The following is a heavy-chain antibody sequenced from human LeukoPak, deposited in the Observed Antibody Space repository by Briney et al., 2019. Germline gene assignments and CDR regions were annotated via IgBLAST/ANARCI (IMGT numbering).Heavy chain of an antibody. CDR3: ARGRVDFDY. J-gene: IGHJ4*02. V-gene: IGHV3-7*02. D-gene: IGHD2-15*01. CDR1: GFRFSTYW. CDR2: IKQDGSEK. Sequence: QSGGSLRLSCAASGFRFSTYWMSWVRQAPGKGLEWVANIKQDGSEKDYVDSVKGRFTISRDNARNSLSLQMSNLRAEDTAVYYCARGRVDFDYWGQGTLVTVSS.